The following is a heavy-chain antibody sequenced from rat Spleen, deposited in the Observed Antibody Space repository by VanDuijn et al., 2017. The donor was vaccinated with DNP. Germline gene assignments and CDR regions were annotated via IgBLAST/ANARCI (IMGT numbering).Heavy chain of an antibody. J-gene: IGHJ3*01. CDR1: GFTFNDYW. CDR3: ATGTLAY. CDR2: ITGSGGGT. V-gene: IGHV5-31*01. Sequence: EVQLVESGGDLVQPGRSLKLSCVAFGFTFNDYWMAWIRQVPGKGLEWLGAITGSGGGTYYSGSVKGRFTISRDNAKNTLYLQMNSLRSEDTATYYCATGTLAYWDQGSLVTVSS.